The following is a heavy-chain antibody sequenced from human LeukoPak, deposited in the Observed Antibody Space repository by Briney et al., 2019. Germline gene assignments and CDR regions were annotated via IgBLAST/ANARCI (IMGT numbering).Heavy chain of an antibody. J-gene: IGHJ4*02. CDR2: IYLGDSDT. CDR1: GYSFTSYW. V-gene: IGHV5-51*01. D-gene: IGHD3-22*01. CDR3: ARQTLYYYDSSGYYHVYFDY. Sequence: GEPLQISCQGSGYSFTSYWIGWVRQMPGKGLEWMGIIYLGDSDTRYSPSFQGQVTISADKSISTAYLQWSSLKASDTAMYYCARQTLYYYDSSGYYHVYFDYWGQGTLVTVSS.